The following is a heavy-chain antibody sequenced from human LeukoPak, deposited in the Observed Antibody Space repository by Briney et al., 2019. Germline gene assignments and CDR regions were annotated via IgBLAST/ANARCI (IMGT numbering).Heavy chain of an antibody. CDR3: ASLGVAAGYYFDY. CDR2: ISSSSSYI. Sequence: GSLRLSCAASGFTFSSYSMNWVRQAPGKGLGWVSSISSSSSYIYYADSVKGRFTISRDNAKNSLYLQMNSLGAEDTVVYYCASLGVAAGYYFDYWGQGTLVTVSS. V-gene: IGHV3-21*01. CDR1: GFTFSSYS. J-gene: IGHJ4*02. D-gene: IGHD2-15*01.